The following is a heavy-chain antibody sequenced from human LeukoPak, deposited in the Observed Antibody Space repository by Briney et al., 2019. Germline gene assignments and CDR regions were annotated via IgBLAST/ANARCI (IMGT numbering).Heavy chain of an antibody. V-gene: IGHV3-74*01. CDR2: INSDGSST. CDR1: GFTFSSYW. D-gene: IGHD1-26*01. CDR3: ARDGRATAFDY. J-gene: IGHJ4*02. Sequence: GGSLRLSCAAAGFTFSSYWMHWGRQAPGEGLGWVSRINSDGSSTSYADSVKGRFTISRDNAKNTLYLQMNSLRAEDTAVYYCARDGRATAFDYWGQGTLVTVSS.